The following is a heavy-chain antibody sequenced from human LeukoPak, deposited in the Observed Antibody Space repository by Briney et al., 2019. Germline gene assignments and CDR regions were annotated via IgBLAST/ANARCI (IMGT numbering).Heavy chain of an antibody. J-gene: IGHJ6*01. CDR2: HSSFTGST. CDR3: GTPVYSDRGGFEF. V-gene: IGHV3-23*01. Sequence: GGSLRLSCAASGFTFSNYGIFWVRQAPGQGLAWVSAHSSFTGSTYYTDSVKGRFTISRDNSKNMAFLQMNSLRADDTAVYYCGTPVYSDRGGFEFWG. D-gene: IGHD6-13*01. CDR1: GFTFSNYG.